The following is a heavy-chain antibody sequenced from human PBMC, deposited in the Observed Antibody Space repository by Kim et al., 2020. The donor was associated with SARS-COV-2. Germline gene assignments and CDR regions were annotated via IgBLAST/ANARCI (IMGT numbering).Heavy chain of an antibody. V-gene: IGHV1-8*02. J-gene: IGHJ4*02. CDR2: INPNSGDT. CDR1: GYTFTGYD. CDR3: ARVVVLAPGRAFDY. D-gene: IGHD2-2*01. Sequence: ASVKVSCKASGYTFTGYDINWVRQAPGQGLEWMGRINPNSGDTGYAQKFQGRVTMTRNTSISTAYMELSNLRSDDTAVYYCARVVVLAPGRAFDYWGQGT.